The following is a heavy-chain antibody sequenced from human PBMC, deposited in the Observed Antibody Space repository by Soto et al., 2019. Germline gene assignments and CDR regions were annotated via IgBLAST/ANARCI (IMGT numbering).Heavy chain of an antibody. V-gene: IGHV3-23*01. Sequence: EVQLLESGGGSVQPGGALRLSCVASGVTFSTYAMSWVRQAPGKGLEWVSGIGGLSGGTDYADSVKGRLTISRDNSKNTLYLQMNSLRAEDTAVYFCAKVSILTESYHYYAMDVWGQGTTVTVSS. CDR3: AKVSILTESYHYYAMDV. CDR1: GVTFSTYA. D-gene: IGHD3-9*01. J-gene: IGHJ6*02. CDR2: IGGLSGGT.